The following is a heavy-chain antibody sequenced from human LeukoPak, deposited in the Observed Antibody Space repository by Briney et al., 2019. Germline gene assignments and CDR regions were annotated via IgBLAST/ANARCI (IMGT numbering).Heavy chain of an antibody. Sequence: SETLSLTCTVSGGSISSFYWSWIRQPPGKGLEWIGEINHSGSTNYNPSLKSRVTISVDTSKNQFSLKLSSVTAADTAVYYCARGRFRLGYCSGGSCYVDYWGQGTLVTVSS. V-gene: IGHV4-34*01. D-gene: IGHD2-15*01. CDR2: INHSGST. CDR1: GGSISSFY. J-gene: IGHJ4*02. CDR3: ARGRFRLGYCSGGSCYVDY.